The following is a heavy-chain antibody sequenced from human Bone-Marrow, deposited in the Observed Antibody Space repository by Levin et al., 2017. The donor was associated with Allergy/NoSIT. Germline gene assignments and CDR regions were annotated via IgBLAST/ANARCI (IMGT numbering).Heavy chain of an antibody. D-gene: IGHD2-2*01. CDR3: ARKAPGSSAFYD. CDR1: GYSISTNNW. Sequence: LRLSCAVSGYSISTNNWWGWIRQPPGKGLEWIGYIYYSGSTHYNASLKSRVTMSVDTSKNQFSLKLSSVTAVDTAVYYCARKAPGSSAFYDWGQGTLVTVSS. V-gene: IGHV4-28*01. CDR2: IYYSGST. J-gene: IGHJ4*02.